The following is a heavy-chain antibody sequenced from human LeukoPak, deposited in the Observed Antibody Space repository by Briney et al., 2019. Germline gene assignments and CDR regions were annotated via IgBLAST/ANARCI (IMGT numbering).Heavy chain of an antibody. CDR2: INPNSGGT. D-gene: IGHD6-19*01. V-gene: IGHV1-2*02. J-gene: IGHJ4*02. Sequence: ASVKVSCKASGYTFTGYYMHWVRQAPGQGLEWMGWINPNSGGTNYAQKFQGRVTMTRDTSISTAYMELSRLRSDDTAVYYCAREYGSGWYYYFDYWGQGTLVTVSS. CDR3: AREYGSGWYYYFDY. CDR1: GYTFTGYY.